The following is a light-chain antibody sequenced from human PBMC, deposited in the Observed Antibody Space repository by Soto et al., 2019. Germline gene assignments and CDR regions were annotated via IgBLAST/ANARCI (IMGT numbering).Light chain of an antibody. CDR2: DAS. CDR1: HNINIY. V-gene: IGKV3-11*01. Sequence: EIVLTQSPATLSLSPGERATLSCRASHNINIYLAWYQQRPGQAPRLLISDASNRATGVPARFSGSGSGTEFTLTISSLEPEDFAVYYCQQRFGWPPITFGQGTRLEIK. CDR3: QQRFGWPPIT. J-gene: IGKJ5*01.